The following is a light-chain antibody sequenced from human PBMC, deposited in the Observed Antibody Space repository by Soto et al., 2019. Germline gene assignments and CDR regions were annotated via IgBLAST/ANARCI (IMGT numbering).Light chain of an antibody. V-gene: IGLV2-14*03. CDR2: DVA. Sequence: QSALTQPASVSGSPGQSIAISCNGTSSDVGGYDRVSWYQHHPGKGPKLLIYDVAKRPSGVSDRFSGSKSGNTASLTISGLQAEDEADYYCSSIRSSNSIIFGGGTKLTVL. CDR1: SSDVGGYDR. J-gene: IGLJ2*01. CDR3: SSIRSSNSII.